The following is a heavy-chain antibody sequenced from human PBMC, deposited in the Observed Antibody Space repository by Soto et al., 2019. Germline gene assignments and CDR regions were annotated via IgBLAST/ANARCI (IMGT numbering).Heavy chain of an antibody. Sequence: SGPTLVNPTETLTLTCTVSGFSLSNARMGVSWIRQPPGKALEWLAHIFSNDEKSYSTSLKSRLTISKDTSKSQVVLTMTNMDPVDTATYYCARTTIFGVVIHTNWFDPWGQGTLVTVSS. V-gene: IGHV2-26*01. D-gene: IGHD3-3*01. CDR1: GFSLSNARMG. CDR2: IFSNDEK. CDR3: ARTTIFGVVIHTNWFDP. J-gene: IGHJ5*02.